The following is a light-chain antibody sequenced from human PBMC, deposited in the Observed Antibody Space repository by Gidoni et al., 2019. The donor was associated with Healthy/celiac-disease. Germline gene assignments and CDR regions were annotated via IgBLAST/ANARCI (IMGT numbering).Light chain of an antibody. CDR2: LGS. J-gene: IGKJ1*01. V-gene: IGKV2-28*01. CDR1: QSLLHSNGYNY. CDR3: MQALQTPRT. Sequence: DIVMTQSPRSLPVTPGEPASISCRSSQSLLHSNGYNYLHWYLQKPGQSPQLLIYLGSNRASGVPDRFSGSGSGTDFTLKISRVEAEDVGVYYCMQALQTPRTFGQGTKVEIK.